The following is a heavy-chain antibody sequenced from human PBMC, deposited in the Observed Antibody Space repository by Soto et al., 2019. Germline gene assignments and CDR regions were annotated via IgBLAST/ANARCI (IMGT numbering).Heavy chain of an antibody. CDR1: GGTFSSYA. Sequence: GASVKVSCKASGGTFSSYAISWVRQAPGQGLEWMGGIIPIFGTANYAQKFQGRVTITADESTSTAYMGLSSLRSEDTAVYYCAKIGTSSSVSLPLVLLDYWGQGALGTVSS. CDR2: IIPIFGTA. V-gene: IGHV1-69*13. D-gene: IGHD6-6*01. J-gene: IGHJ4*02. CDR3: AKIGTSSSVSLPLVLLDY.